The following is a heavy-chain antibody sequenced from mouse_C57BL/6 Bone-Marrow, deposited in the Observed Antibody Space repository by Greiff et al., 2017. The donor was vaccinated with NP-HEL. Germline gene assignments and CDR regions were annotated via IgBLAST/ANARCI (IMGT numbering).Heavy chain of an antibody. CDR3: ARGITTVVDY. D-gene: IGHD1-1*01. V-gene: IGHV1-81*01. J-gene: IGHJ2*01. CDR1: GYTFTSYG. CDR2: IYPRSGNT. Sequence: QVQLQQSGAELARPGASVKLSWKASGYTFTSYGISWVKQRTGQGLEWIGEIYPRSGNTYYNEKFKGKATLTADKSSSTAYMELRSLTSEDSAVYFCARGITTVVDYWGQGTTLTVSS.